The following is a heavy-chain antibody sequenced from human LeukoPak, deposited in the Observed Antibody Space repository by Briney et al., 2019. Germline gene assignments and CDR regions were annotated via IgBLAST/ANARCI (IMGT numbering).Heavy chain of an antibody. CDR1: GGSFSGYY. CDR3: ARVRMVRDSPGSYFDY. D-gene: IGHD3-10*01. V-gene: IGHV4-34*01. Sequence: SETLSLTCAVYGGSFSGYYWSWIRQPPGKGLEWIGEINHSGSTNYNPSLKSRVTISVDTSRNQSSLKLSSVTAGDTAVYYCARVRMVRDSPGSYFDYWGQGTLVTVSS. J-gene: IGHJ4*02. CDR2: INHSGST.